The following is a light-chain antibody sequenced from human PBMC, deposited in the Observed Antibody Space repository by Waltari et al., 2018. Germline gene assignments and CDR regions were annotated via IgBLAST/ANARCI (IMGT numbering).Light chain of an antibody. Sequence: SYELTQPPSVSVSPGQTATITCPGDKLGDKYVCWYQTKPGQSPVVVTYQDNNRPSGIPERFSGSNSGNTVTLTISGTQALDEADYYCQAWDSSTVVFGGGTKLTVL. CDR1: KLGDKY. CDR3: QAWDSSTVV. V-gene: IGLV3-1*01. J-gene: IGLJ3*02. CDR2: QDN.